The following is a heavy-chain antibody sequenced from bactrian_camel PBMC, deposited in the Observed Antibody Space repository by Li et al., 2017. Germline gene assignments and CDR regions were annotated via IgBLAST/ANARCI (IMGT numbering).Heavy chain of an antibody. CDR2: IHSNGRT. D-gene: IGHD7*01. CDR3: AAAGTWCGGTWIKYAY. Sequence: HVQLVESGGGSVQTGGSLRLSCTISGYGSSTYCMGWFRQAPGKEREGVVAIHSNGRTTYTDPVKGRFTASGDSAKNTLYLQMNSLKPEDTGMYFCAAAGTWCGGTWIKYAYWGQGTQVTVS. CDR1: GYGSSTYC. J-gene: IGHJ4*01. V-gene: IGHV3S53*01.